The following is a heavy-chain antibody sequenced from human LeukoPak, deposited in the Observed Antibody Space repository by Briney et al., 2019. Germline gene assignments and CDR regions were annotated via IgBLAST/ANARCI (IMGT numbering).Heavy chain of an antibody. V-gene: IGHV3-74*01. CDR2: INHDGSSV. CDR1: GFTFSSNW. Sequence: GGSLRLSCGASGFTFSSNWMHWVRQAPGRGLVWVSRINHDGSSVSYADSVKGRFTISRDNAKNTLYLQLSSLRAEDTAVYYCTKEVVMHTQGDCFYYMDVWGKGTTVTVSS. J-gene: IGHJ6*03. CDR3: TKEVVMHTQGDCFYYMDV. D-gene: IGHD3-16*01.